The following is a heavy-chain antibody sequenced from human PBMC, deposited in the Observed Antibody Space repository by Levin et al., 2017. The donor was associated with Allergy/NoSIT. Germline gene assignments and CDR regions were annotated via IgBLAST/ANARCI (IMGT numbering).Heavy chain of an antibody. V-gene: IGHV1-69*04. D-gene: IGHD3-10*01. CDR1: GGTFSSYA. J-gene: IGHJ4*02. CDR3: AREGITMVRGVGHFDY. Sequence: GASVKVSCKASGGTFSSYAISWVRQAPGQGLEWMGRIIPILGIANYAQKFQGRVTITADKSTSTAYMELSSLRSEDTAVYYCAREGITMVRGVGHFDYWGQGTLVTVSS. CDR2: IIPILGIA.